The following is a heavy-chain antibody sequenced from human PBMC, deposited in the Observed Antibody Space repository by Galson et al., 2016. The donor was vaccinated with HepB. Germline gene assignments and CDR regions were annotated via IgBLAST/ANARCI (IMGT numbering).Heavy chain of an antibody. J-gene: IGHJ4*02. V-gene: IGHV3-48*01. D-gene: IGHD1-26*01. CDR2: IHSSSSTI. CDR3: ATYSGSYRLGY. Sequence: SLRLSCAASGFTFSSFSMNWVRQAPGKGLEWVSYIHSSSSTIYYADSVKGRFTISRDNARNSLYPQMNSLRAEDTAVYYCATYSGSYRLGYWGQGTLVTVSS. CDR1: GFTFSSFS.